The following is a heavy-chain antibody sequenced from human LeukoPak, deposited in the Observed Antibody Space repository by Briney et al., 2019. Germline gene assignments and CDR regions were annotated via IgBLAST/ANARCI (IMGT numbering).Heavy chain of an antibody. CDR1: AFTFSTYS. Sequence: GGSLRLSCAASAFTFSTYSMNWVRQAPGKGLEWVSSIISSSLYIYYADSVKGRFTISRDNAKNSLYLQMNSLRAEDTAVYYCASEHSGNYYRPFDYWGQGTLVTVSS. CDR3: ASEHSGNYYRPFDY. D-gene: IGHD1-26*01. CDR2: IISSSLYI. J-gene: IGHJ4*02. V-gene: IGHV3-21*01.